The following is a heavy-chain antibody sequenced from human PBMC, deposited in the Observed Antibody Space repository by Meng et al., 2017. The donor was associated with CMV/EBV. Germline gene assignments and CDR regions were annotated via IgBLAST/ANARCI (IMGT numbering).Heavy chain of an antibody. CDR3: AKVYYGDYGLVDY. CDR1: GFTFSSYG. J-gene: IGHJ4*02. Sequence: GESLKISCAASGFTFSSYGMHWVRQAPGKGLEWVAFIRYDGSNKYYADSVKGRITISRDNSKNTLYLQMNSLRAEDTAVYYCAKVYYGDYGLVDYWGQGTLVTVSS. CDR2: IRYDGSNK. D-gene: IGHD4-17*01. V-gene: IGHV3-30*02.